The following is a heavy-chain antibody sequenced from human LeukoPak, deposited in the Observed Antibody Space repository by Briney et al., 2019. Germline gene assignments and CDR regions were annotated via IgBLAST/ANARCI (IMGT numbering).Heavy chain of an antibody. V-gene: IGHV4-34*01. CDR3: ARSTKYSSRFDP. CDR1: GGSFSGYY. J-gene: IGHJ5*02. Sequence: SETLSLTCAVYGGSFSGYYWSWIRQPPGKGLEWIGEINHSGSTNYNPSLKSRVTISVDTSKNQFSLKLSSVTAADTAVYYCARSTKYSSRFDPWGEGTLVTVSS. CDR2: INHSGST. D-gene: IGHD6-13*01.